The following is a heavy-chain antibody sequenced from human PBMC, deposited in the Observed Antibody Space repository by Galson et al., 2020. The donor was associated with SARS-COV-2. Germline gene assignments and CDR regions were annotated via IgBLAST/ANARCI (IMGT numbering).Heavy chain of an antibody. CDR1: GFTFDDYA. J-gene: IGHJ4*02. D-gene: IGHD6-13*01. CDR3: ASGDSSSWYYY. Sequence: GGSLRLSCAASGFTFDDYAMHWVRQAPGKGLEWVSGISWNSGSIGYADSVKGRFTISRDNAKNSLYLQMNSLRAEDTALYYCASGDSSSWYYYWGQGTLVTVSS. V-gene: IGHV3-9*01. CDR2: ISWNSGSI.